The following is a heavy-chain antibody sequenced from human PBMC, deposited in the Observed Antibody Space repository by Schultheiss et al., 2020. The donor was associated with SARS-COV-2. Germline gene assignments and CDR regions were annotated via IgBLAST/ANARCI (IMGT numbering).Heavy chain of an antibody. CDR3: ARDYLSQRYCSSTSCEPLYYYYYGMDV. Sequence: GGSLRLSCAASGFTFSGSAMHWVRQASGKGLEWVGRIRSKANSYATAYAASVKGRFTISRDNAKNSLYLQMNSLRAEDTAVYYCARDYLSQRYCSSTSCEPLYYYYYGMDVWGQGTTVTVSS. CDR1: GFTFSGSA. CDR2: IRSKANSYAT. J-gene: IGHJ6*02. V-gene: IGHV3-73*01. D-gene: IGHD2-2*01.